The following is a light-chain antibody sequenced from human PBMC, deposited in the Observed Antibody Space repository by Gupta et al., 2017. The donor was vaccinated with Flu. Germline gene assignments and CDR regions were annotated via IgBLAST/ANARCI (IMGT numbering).Light chain of an antibody. CDR2: KNS. J-gene: IGLJ2*01. Sequence: SGTSSTIGRYYVPWYQLLPGTGSRLTIHKNSHRLSWVPDRFSGSKPGTPASLAVSGLWAEDQTHSYCAVWDARPIGRFVFGGGTK. CDR1: SSTIGRYY. V-gene: IGLV1-47*03. CDR3: AVWDARPIGRFV.